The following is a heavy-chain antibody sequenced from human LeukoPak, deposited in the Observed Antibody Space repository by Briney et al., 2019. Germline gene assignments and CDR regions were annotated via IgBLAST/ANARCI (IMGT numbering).Heavy chain of an antibody. Sequence: GGSLRLSCTASGFSFSTYWMTWVRQSPGKGLEWVPNIKQDGSEKYYVDSVKGRFTISRDNAKNSLYLQMNSLRADDTAVYYCARIFDSSGYYYPGSLDYWGQGTPVAVSS. D-gene: IGHD3-22*01. V-gene: IGHV3-7*01. CDR3: ARIFDSSGYYYPGSLDY. CDR1: GFSFSTYW. J-gene: IGHJ4*02. CDR2: IKQDGSEK.